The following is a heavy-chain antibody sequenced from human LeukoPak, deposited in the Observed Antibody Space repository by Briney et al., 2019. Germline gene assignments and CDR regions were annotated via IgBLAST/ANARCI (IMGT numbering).Heavy chain of an antibody. J-gene: IGHJ6*03. V-gene: IGHV1-69*04. Sequence: SVKVSCKASGGTFSSYAISWVRQAPGQGLEWMGRIIPILGIANYAQKFQGRVTITADKSTSTAYMELSSLRSEDTAVYYCARAQRLTPYYYYYYYMDVWGKGTTVTVSS. CDR1: GGTFSSYA. CDR3: ARAQRLTPYYYYYYYMDV. CDR2: IIPILGIA.